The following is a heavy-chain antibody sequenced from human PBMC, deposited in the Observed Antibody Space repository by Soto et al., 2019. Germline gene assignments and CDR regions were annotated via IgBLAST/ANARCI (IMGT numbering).Heavy chain of an antibody. CDR2: INPNSGGT. Sequence: ASVKVSCKASGYTFTGYYMHWVRQAPGQGLEWMGWINPNSGGTNYAQKFQGWVTMTRDTSISTAYMELSRLRSDDTAVYYCARGYCSSTSCSDYYYYYRDVWGKGTTVTVSS. V-gene: IGHV1-2*04. J-gene: IGHJ6*03. D-gene: IGHD2-2*01. CDR1: GYTFTGYY. CDR3: ARGYCSSTSCSDYYYYYRDV.